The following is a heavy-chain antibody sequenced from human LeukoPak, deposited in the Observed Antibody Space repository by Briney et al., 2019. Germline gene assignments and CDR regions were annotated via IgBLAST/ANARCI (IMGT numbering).Heavy chain of an antibody. CDR1: GFTLSDYW. V-gene: IGHV3-7*01. D-gene: IGHD3-3*01. Sequence: PGGSLRLSCAASGFTLSDYWMSWVRQAPGKGLEWVANINQDGSDENYVDSVKGRFTISRDNAKNSLYLQMNSLRAEDTAVYYCARDVRPWSGYSDHFDYWGQGTLVTVSS. CDR3: ARDVRPWSGYSDHFDY. CDR2: INQDGSDE. J-gene: IGHJ4*02.